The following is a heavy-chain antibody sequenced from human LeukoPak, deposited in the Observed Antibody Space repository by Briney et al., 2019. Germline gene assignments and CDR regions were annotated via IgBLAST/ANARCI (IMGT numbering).Heavy chain of an antibody. CDR1: GITFSSYG. J-gene: IGHJ4*02. CDR2: IYYDGSNK. V-gene: IGHV3-30*12. Sequence: GGSLRLSCAASGITFSSYGMHWVRQAPGKGLEWVTFIYYDGSNKFYADSVKGRFTISRDNSKNTLYLQMNSLRAEGTAVYYCARDLGAAADYWGQGTLVTVSS. CDR3: ARDLGAAADY. D-gene: IGHD2-2*01.